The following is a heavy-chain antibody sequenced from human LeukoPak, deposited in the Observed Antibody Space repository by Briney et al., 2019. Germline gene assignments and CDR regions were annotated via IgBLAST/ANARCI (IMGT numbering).Heavy chain of an antibody. D-gene: IGHD2-2*02. CDR3: ASGRSGNQLLYVY. CDR2: INHSGGT. CDR1: GRSFSGYY. J-gene: IGHJ4*02. V-gene: IGHV4-34*01. Sequence: PSETLSLTCAVYGRSFSGYYWTWIRQPPGKGLEWIGEINHSGGTDHNPSLKSRVTMSVDTSKNQISLQLTSVTAVDTAVYYCASGRSGNQLLYVYWGQGTLVTVSS.